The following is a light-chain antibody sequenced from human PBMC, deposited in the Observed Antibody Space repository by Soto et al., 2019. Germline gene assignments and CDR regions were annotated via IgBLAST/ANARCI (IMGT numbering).Light chain of an antibody. V-gene: IGLV2-14*01. CDR2: EVS. CDR1: SSDVGGYNY. CDR3: SSYTSSRYLV. J-gene: IGLJ3*02. Sequence: QSVLTQPASVAGSPGQAITISCTGTSSDVGGYNYVSWYQQHPGKAPKLMIYEVSNRPSGVSNRVSGSKSGNTASLTSSGLQAEDEADYYCSSYTSSRYLVFGGGTQLPVL.